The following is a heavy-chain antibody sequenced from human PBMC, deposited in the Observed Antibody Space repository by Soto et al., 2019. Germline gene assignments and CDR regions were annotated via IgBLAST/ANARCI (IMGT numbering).Heavy chain of an antibody. CDR2: INPNSGGT. D-gene: IGHD1-20*01. Sequence: ASVKVSCKAPAYGFPDYYMHWVRQAPGQGLEWMGWINPNSGGTKYAQKFQGRVTMTRDTSISTAYMELSSLRSDDSAVYYCARPLRGIRHGMDVWGQGTTVTVSS. V-gene: IGHV1-2*02. J-gene: IGHJ6*02. CDR3: ARPLRGIRHGMDV. CDR1: AYGFPDYY.